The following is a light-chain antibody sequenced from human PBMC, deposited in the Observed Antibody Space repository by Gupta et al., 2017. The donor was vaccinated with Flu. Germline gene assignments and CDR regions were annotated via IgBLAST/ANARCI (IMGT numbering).Light chain of an antibody. CDR2: SNN. Sequence: QSVLTQPPSASGTPGPRVTISCPGSSSNIGSNTVNWYQQLPGTAPKLLIYSNNQRPSGVPDRFSGSKSGTSASLAISGLQSEDEADYYCAAWDDSLNAWVFGGGTKLTVL. CDR1: SSNIGSNT. V-gene: IGLV1-44*01. J-gene: IGLJ3*02. CDR3: AAWDDSLNAWV.